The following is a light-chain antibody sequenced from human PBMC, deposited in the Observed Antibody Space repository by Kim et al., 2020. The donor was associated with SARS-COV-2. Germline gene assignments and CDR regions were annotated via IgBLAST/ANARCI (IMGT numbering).Light chain of an antibody. J-gene: IGKJ5*01. V-gene: IGKV1-5*01. CDR3: LQNNAYPRT. CDR1: QSISNW. CDR2: EAS. Sequence: DIQMTQSPSTLSASVGDRVTITCRASQSISNWLAWYQQKPGRAPNLLIYEASTLQSGVPSRFSGSGSGTEFTLTISSLQPDDFATYSCLQNNAYPRTFGHGTPMEIK.